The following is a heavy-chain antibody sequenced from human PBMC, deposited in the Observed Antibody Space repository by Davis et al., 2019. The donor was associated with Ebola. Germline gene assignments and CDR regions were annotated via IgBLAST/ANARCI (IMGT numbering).Heavy chain of an antibody. J-gene: IGHJ5*02. D-gene: IGHD1-26*01. CDR2: ISGSGGST. CDR1: GFTFSSYA. V-gene: IGHV3-23*01. Sequence: GESLKISCAASGFTFSSYAMSWVRQAPGKGLEWVSAISGSGGSTYYADSVKGRFTISRDNSKNTLYLQMNSLRAEDTAVYYCGLYSGSSNWFDPWGQGTLVTVSS. CDR3: GLYSGSSNWFDP.